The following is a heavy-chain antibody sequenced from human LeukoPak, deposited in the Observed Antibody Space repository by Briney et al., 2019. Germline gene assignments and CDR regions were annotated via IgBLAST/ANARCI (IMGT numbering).Heavy chain of an antibody. Sequence: PSQTLSLTCTVSGGSISSGSYYWSWIRQPAGKGLEWIGRIYTSGSTNYNPSLKSRVTISVDTSKNQFSLKLSSVTAADTAVYYCARVSREEVAAISLYYYYYMDVWGKGTTVTVSS. D-gene: IGHD2-15*01. CDR2: IYTSGST. CDR3: ARVSREEVAAISLYYYYYMDV. J-gene: IGHJ6*03. CDR1: GGSISSGSYY. V-gene: IGHV4-61*02.